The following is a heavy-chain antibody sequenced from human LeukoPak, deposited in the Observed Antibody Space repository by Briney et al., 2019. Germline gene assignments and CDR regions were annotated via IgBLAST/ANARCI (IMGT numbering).Heavy chain of an antibody. CDR2: IYTSGST. J-gene: IGHJ5*02. V-gene: IGHV4-4*07. D-gene: IGHD3-22*01. CDR3: ARAYRSGYPPAANWFDP. Sequence: SETLSLTCTVSGGSISSYYWSWIRQPAGKGLEWIGRIYTSGSTDYNPSLKSRVTMSVDTSKNQFSLKLSSVTAADTAVYYCARAYRSGYPPAANWFDPWGQGTLVTVSS. CDR1: GGSISSYY.